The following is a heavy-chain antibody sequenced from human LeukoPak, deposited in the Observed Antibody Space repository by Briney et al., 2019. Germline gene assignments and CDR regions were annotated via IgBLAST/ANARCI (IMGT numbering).Heavy chain of an antibody. CDR1: GYSFTTYR. CDR2: IYPGDSDT. Sequence: GESLKISCKGSGYSFTTYRIGWVRQMPGKGLEWMGIIYPGDSDTRYSPSFQGQVTISADKSISTAYLQWSSLKATDTAMYYCARVLSRYDLWSGFGYWGQGTLVTVSS. J-gene: IGHJ4*02. V-gene: IGHV5-51*03. D-gene: IGHD3-3*01. CDR3: ARVLSRYDLWSGFGY.